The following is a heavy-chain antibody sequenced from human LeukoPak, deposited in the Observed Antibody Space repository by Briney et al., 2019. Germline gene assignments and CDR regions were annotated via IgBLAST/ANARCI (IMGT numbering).Heavy chain of an antibody. D-gene: IGHD5-18*01. CDR1: GFTFSSYW. J-gene: IGHJ4*02. V-gene: IGHV3-7*01. Sequence: GGSLRLSCAASGFTFSSYWMTWIRQAPGKGLEWVANIKQDGSEQYYVDPVKGRFTISRDNAKNSLYLQMNSLRAEDTAVYYCARDTGGGYSCYDCWGQGTLVTVSS. CDR2: IKQDGSEQ. CDR3: ARDTGGGYSCYDC.